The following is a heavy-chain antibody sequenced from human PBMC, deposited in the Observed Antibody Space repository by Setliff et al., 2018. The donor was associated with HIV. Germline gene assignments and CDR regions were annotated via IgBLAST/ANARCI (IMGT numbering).Heavy chain of an antibody. CDR2: IYYSGST. CDR3: ARDIRMVVGMGFDP. Sequence: SETLSLTCTVSGGSISSHYWSWIRQPPGKGLEWIGYIYYSGSTNYNPSLKSRVTISVDTSKNQFSLKLSSVTAADTAVYYCARDIRMVVGMGFDPWGQGTLVTVSS. J-gene: IGHJ5*02. CDR1: GGSISSHY. V-gene: IGHV4-59*11. D-gene: IGHD3-22*01.